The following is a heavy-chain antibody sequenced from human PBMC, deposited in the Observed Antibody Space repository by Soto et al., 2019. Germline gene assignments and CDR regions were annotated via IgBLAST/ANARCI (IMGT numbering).Heavy chain of an antibody. V-gene: IGHV3-30-3*01. CDR2: ISYDGSNK. Sequence: GGSLRLSCAASGFTFSSYAMHWVRQAPGKGLEWVAVISYDGSNKYYADSVKGRFTISRDNSKNTLYLQMNSLRAEDTAVYYCARVRAPGGYYYGPFDYWVQGTLVTVSS. D-gene: IGHD3-22*01. CDR3: ARVRAPGGYYYGPFDY. CDR1: GFTFSSYA. J-gene: IGHJ4*02.